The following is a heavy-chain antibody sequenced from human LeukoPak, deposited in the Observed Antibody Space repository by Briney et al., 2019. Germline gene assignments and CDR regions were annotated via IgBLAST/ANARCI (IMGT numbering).Heavy chain of an antibody. CDR2: IRYDGSNK. CDR3: AKVTKNGYSGYELNYYYYYYMDV. D-gene: IGHD5-12*01. CDR1: GFTFSSYG. J-gene: IGHJ6*03. V-gene: IGHV3-30*02. Sequence: GGSLRLSCAASGFTFSSYGMHWVRQAPGKGLEWVAFIRYDGSNKYYADSVKGRFAISRDNSKNTLYLQMNSLRAEDTAVYYCAKVTKNGYSGYELNYYYYYYMDVWGKGTTVTISS.